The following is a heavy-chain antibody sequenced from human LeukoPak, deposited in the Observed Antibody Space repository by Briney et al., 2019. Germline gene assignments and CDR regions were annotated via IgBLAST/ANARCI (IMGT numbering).Heavy chain of an antibody. D-gene: IGHD5-24*01. CDR1: GFTLSNYG. Sequence: PGGSLRLSCTASGFTLSNYGMHWVRQAPGKGLEWVALISFDGNSESYTDSVKGRFTISRDNSKNTLYLQMNSLGAEDTAAYYCAKGKDHRDGHNREPLDYWGQGTLVTVSS. V-gene: IGHV3-30*18. CDR2: ISFDGNSE. J-gene: IGHJ4*02. CDR3: AKGKDHRDGHNREPLDY.